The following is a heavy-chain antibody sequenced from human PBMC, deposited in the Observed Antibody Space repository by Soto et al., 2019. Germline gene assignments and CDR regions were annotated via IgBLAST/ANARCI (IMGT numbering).Heavy chain of an antibody. D-gene: IGHD3-9*01. CDR3: ATGLRSFLT. CDR2: IYYSGSM. Sequence: SENLSLTCTVSGGCITSAHYYWSFIRQPPGKGLEWIGYIYYSGSMYYNPSLKSRVTMSVDTSKNQFFLKLSSVTAAGTAGYYRATGLRSFLTWGQALTVTV. V-gene: IGHV4-30-4*01. J-gene: IGHJ6*02. CDR1: GGCITSAHYY.